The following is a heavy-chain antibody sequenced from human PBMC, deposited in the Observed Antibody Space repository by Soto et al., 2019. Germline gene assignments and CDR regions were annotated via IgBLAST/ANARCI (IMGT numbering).Heavy chain of an antibody. V-gene: IGHV3-30*03. D-gene: IGHD3-3*01. CDR1: GFNFSHYA. Sequence: PGGSLRLSCEASGFNFSHYAMHWVRQAPGKGLEWLAIISLEGSNKYSAKPVKDRFTISRDNSKSTIYLQMNSLRAEDTAVYYCARAEDYDYWGGPPKYFDNWGQGTQVTVSS. CDR3: ARAEDYDYWGGPPKYFDN. CDR2: ISLEGSNK. J-gene: IGHJ4*02.